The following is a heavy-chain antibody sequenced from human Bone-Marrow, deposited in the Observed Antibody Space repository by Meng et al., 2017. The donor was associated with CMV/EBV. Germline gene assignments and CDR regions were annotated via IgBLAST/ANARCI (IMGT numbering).Heavy chain of an antibody. CDR1: GFTFSSYA. D-gene: IGHD6-13*01. CDR3: ARGGFGSSSWRTGFDY. Sequence: GESLKISCAASGFTFSSYAMHWVRQAPGKGLEWVAVISYDGSNKYYADSVKGRFTISRDNSKNTLYLQMNSLRAEDTAVYYCARGGFGSSSWRTGFDYWGQGTLVTFSS. V-gene: IGHV3-30*04. J-gene: IGHJ4*02. CDR2: ISYDGSNK.